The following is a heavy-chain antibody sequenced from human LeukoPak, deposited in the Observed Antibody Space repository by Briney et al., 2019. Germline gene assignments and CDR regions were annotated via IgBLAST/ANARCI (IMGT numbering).Heavy chain of an antibody. CDR2: INPNSGGA. J-gene: IGHJ4*02. Sequence: ASVKVSCKASGYTFTSYAINWVRQAPGQGLEWMGRINPNSGGATYAQKFQGRVTMTRDTSISTAYMELSRLRSDDTAVYYCARDEDTAVVPFDYWGQGTLVTVSS. CDR1: GYTFTSYA. D-gene: IGHD5-18*01. CDR3: ARDEDTAVVPFDY. V-gene: IGHV1-2*06.